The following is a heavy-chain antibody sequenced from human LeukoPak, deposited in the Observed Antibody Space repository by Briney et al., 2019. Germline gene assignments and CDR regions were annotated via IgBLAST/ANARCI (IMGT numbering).Heavy chain of an antibody. CDR2: LYTGGDT. CDR1: GFSFSAHY. D-gene: IGHD4-11*01. Sequence: GGSLRLSCAVSGFSFSAHYMSWVRQAPGKGLECVSFLYTGGDTYYADSVKGRFTISRDNSKNTLYLQMNGLRAEDTAVYYCARVSSNSRGYFDYWGQGTLVTVSS. V-gene: IGHV3-53*01. CDR3: ARVSSNSRGYFDY. J-gene: IGHJ4*02.